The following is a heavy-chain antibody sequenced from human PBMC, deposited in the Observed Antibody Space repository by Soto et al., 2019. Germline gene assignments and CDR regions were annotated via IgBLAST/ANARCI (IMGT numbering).Heavy chain of an antibody. J-gene: IGHJ5*02. D-gene: IGHD2-2*01. V-gene: IGHV1-8*01. CDR2: MNPNSGNT. Sequence: ASVKVSCKASGYTFTSYDINWVRQATGQGLEWMGWMNPNSGNTGYAQKFQGRVTMTRNTSISTAYMELSSLRSEDTAVYYFSIELFWDIVVVPAVTYSGPLDPWGQGTLVTVSS. CDR3: SIELFWDIVVVPAVTYSGPLDP. CDR1: GYTFTSYD.